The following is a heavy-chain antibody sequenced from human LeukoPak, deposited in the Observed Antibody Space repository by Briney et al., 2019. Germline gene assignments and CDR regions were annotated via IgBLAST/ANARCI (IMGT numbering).Heavy chain of an antibody. J-gene: IGHJ3*02. V-gene: IGHV3-21*01. CDR1: GFTFSSYS. CDR3: ARDYYGSGSYYFLNAFDI. D-gene: IGHD3-10*01. CDR2: ISSSSSYI. Sequence: PGGSLRLSCAASGFTFSSYSMNWVRQAPGKGLEWVSSISSSSSYIYYADSVKGRFTISRDNAKNSLYLQMNSLRAEDTAVYYCARDYYGSGSYYFLNAFDIWGQGTMVTVSS.